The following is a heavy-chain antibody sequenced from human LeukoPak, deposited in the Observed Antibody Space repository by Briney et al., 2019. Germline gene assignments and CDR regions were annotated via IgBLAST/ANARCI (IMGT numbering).Heavy chain of an antibody. Sequence: GGSLRLSCAASGFTFTNYAMSWVRQAAGKGLEWVSTISGNGVDTYYTDSVQGRFTISRDNPKNTLYLQMNSLRVEDTAVYYCARGDVHYYGSSRLENWFDPWGQGTLVTVSS. CDR2: ISGNGVDT. D-gene: IGHD3-10*01. V-gene: IGHV3-23*01. CDR1: GFTFTNYA. CDR3: ARGDVHYYGSSRLENWFDP. J-gene: IGHJ5*02.